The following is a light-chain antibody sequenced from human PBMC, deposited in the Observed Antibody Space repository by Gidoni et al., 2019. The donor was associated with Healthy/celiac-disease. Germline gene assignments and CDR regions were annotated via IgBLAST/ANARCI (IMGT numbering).Light chain of an antibody. J-gene: IGKJ1*01. CDR2: GAS. Sequence: ELVLTQSPGTLPLSPGERATLSCRASQSVSSSYLAWYQQKPGQAPRLLIYGASSRATGIPDRFSGSGSGTDFTLTISRLEPEDFAVYYCQQYGSSPKTFXQXTKVEIK. CDR3: QQYGSSPKT. V-gene: IGKV3-20*01. CDR1: QSVSSSY.